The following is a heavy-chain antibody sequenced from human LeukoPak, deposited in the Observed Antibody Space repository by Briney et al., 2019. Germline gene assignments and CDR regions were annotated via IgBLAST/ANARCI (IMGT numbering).Heavy chain of an antibody. CDR2: ISSSGSTI. J-gene: IGHJ4*02. D-gene: IGHD3-22*01. V-gene: IGHV3-11*01. CDR3: ARDYHTYYYDSSALGLFDY. CDR1: GFTFSDYY. Sequence: AGGSLRLSCAASGFTFSDYYMSWIRQAPGKGLEWVSYISSSGSTIYYADSVKGRFTISRDNAKNSLYLQMNSLRAEDTAVYYCARDYHTYYYDSSALGLFDYWGQGTLVTVSS.